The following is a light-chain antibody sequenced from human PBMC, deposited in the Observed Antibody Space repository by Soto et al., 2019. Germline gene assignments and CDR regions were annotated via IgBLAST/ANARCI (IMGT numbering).Light chain of an antibody. CDR2: KVF. CDR3: MQGTRWPRS. V-gene: IGKV2-30*02. CDR1: QSLVHSDGNSY. Sequence: DVVVTQSPLSLPVTLGQPASISCRSSQSLVHSDGNSYLNWFQQRPGQSPRRLIYKVFNRDSGVPDRFSGSWSGTDFTLKISTVEAEDVGVYVCMQGTRWPRSFGGGTKVETK. J-gene: IGKJ4*01.